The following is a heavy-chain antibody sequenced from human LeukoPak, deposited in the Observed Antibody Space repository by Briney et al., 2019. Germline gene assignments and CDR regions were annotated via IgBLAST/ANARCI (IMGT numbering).Heavy chain of an antibody. Sequence: PGRSLRLSCAASGFTFSSFGMHWVRQAPGKRLEWVAVISYDGSNEYYADSVKGRFTISRDNSKNTLFLQMNSLRAEDTAVYYCAKDMSRVGSTLKYFNHWGQGTLVTVSS. CDR3: AKDMSRVGSTLKYFNH. CDR1: GFTFSSFG. J-gene: IGHJ1*01. D-gene: IGHD1-26*01. V-gene: IGHV3-30*18. CDR2: ISYDGSNE.